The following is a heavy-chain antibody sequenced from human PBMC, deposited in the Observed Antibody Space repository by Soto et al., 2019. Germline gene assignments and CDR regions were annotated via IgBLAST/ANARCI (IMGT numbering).Heavy chain of an antibody. CDR3: VRSFAWGFEY. D-gene: IGHD3-16*01. Sequence: EMQLVESGGGLVQPGGSLRLSCAASGFTFSSYWKHWVRQAPGKGLVWVSRINTDGSTTTYADSVKGRFTISRDNAKNTLYLQMNSLRAEDTAVYYCVRSFAWGFEYWGQGTLVTVSS. V-gene: IGHV3-74*01. J-gene: IGHJ4*02. CDR1: GFTFSSYW. CDR2: INTDGSTT.